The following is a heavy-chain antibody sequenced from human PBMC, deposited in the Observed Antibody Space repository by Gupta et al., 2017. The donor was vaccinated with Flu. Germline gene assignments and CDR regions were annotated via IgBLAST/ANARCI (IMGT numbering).Heavy chain of an antibody. CDR3: ARLNWRYCSSTSLCDYYYYGMDV. CDR2: IYYSGST. CDR1: GGSISSSSYY. V-gene: IGHV4-39*01. D-gene: IGHD2-2*01. Sequence: QLQLQESGPGLVKPSETLSLTCTVSGGSISSSSYYWGWIRQPPGKGLEWIGSIYYSGSTYYNPSLKSRVTISVDTSKNQFSLKLSSVTAADTAVYYCARLNWRYCSSTSLCDYYYYGMDVWGQGTTVTVSS. J-gene: IGHJ6*02.